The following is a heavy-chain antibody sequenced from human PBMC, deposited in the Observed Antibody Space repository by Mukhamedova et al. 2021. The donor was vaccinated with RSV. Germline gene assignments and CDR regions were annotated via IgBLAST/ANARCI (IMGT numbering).Heavy chain of an antibody. Sequence: EWIGEISHSGATKYNPSLEGRVTFSLDTSRNSFSLKLTSVTAADTGLYFCARERAEDFYNSDSYSEYFHHWGQGNPATVSS. V-gene: IGHV4-34*01. J-gene: IGHJ1*01. CDR3: ARERAEDFYNSDSYSEYFHH. CDR2: ISHSGAT. D-gene: IGHD3-22*01.